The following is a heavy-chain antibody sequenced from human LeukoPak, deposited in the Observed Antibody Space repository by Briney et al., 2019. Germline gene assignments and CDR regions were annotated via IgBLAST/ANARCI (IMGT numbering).Heavy chain of an antibody. J-gene: IGHJ4*02. CDR3: AALDSGNYYGDY. D-gene: IGHD1-26*01. V-gene: IGHV3-9*01. CDR2: ISWNSGSI. Sequence: GGSLRLSCAASGFTFGDYAMHWVRQAPGQGLEWVSGISWNSGSIGYADSVKGRFTISRDNAKNSLYLRMNSLRPEDTALYYCAALDSGNYYGDYWGQGTLVTVSS. CDR1: GFTFGDYA.